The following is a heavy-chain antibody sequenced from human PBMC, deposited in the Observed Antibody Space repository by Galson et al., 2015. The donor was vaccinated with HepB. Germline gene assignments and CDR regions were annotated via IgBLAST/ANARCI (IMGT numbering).Heavy chain of an antibody. Sequence: SVKVSCKASGYTFTSYGISWVRQAPGQGLEWMGWISAYNGNTNYAQKLQGRVTMTTDTSTSTAYMELRSLRSDDTAVYYCARSCTAMVASYYYYYGMDVWGQGTTVTVSS. J-gene: IGHJ6*02. V-gene: IGHV1-18*01. CDR1: GYTFTSYG. CDR3: ARSCTAMVASYYYYYGMDV. CDR2: ISAYNGNT. D-gene: IGHD5-18*01.